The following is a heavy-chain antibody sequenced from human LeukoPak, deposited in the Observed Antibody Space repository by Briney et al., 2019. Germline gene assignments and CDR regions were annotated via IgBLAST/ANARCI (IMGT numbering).Heavy chain of an antibody. Sequence: GASVKVSCKASGYTFTGYYRHWVRQAPGQGLEWMGWIYPNSGGTGYAQNFQGRVTMTWDTSITTAYMELNRLTSDDTAVYYCAREFPRTSGFDYWGQGSLVTVSS. CDR3: AREFPRTSGFDY. D-gene: IGHD1-26*01. CDR1: GYTFTGYY. CDR2: IYPNSGGT. J-gene: IGHJ4*02. V-gene: IGHV1-2*02.